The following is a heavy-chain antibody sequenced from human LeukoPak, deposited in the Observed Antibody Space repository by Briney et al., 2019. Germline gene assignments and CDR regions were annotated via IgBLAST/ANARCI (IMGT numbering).Heavy chain of an antibody. CDR3: ARANGYGLLDC. CDR2: IFYSGNT. Sequence: SDTLSLICTVSGGSISSSTYYGRWIRQPPGKGLEWIGSIFYSGNTYYNPSLKSRVTISIDTSKNQFSLKLSSVTAADTAVYYCARANGYGLLDCWGQGTLVTVSS. J-gene: IGHJ4*02. D-gene: IGHD5-18*01. V-gene: IGHV4-39*07. CDR1: GGSISSSTYY.